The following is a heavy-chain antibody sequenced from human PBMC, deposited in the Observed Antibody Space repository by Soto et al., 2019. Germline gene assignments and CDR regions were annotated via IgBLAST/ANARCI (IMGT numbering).Heavy chain of an antibody. CDR1: GYTFTSYG. Sequence: GASVKVSCKASGYTFTSYGISWVRQAPGQGLEWMGWISAYNGNTNYAQKLQGRVTMTTDTSTSTAYMELRSLRSDDTAVYYCARDRKVGIEVARAGDDFDIWGQGTMVTVSS. CDR3: ARDRKVGIEVARAGDDFDI. D-gene: IGHD3-22*01. J-gene: IGHJ3*02. V-gene: IGHV1-18*04. CDR2: ISAYNGNT.